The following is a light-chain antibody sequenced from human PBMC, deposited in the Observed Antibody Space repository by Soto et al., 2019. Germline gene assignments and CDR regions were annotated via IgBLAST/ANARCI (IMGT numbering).Light chain of an antibody. CDR2: LDSDGIH. V-gene: IGLV4-69*02. CDR1: SGHSTYA. J-gene: IGLJ2*01. Sequence: QPVLTQSPSASASLGASVKLTCTLSSGHSTYAIAWHQQQPEKGPRYLMKLDSDGIHSKGDGIPDRFSGSSSGAERYLTISSLQSEDEADYYCQTWGTGIVVFSGGTKLTVL. CDR3: QTWGTGIVV.